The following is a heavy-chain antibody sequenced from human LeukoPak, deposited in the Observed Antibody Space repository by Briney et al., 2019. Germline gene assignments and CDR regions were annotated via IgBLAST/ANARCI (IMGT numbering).Heavy chain of an antibody. CDR2: IYYSGST. D-gene: IGHD2-21*02. Sequence: PSETLSLTCTVSGGFISSNSYYWGWIRQPPGKGLEWIGSIYYSGSTYYNPSLKSRVTISVDTSKNQFSLKLSSVTAADTAVYYCASRVVVTAKGAFDIWGQGTMVTVSS. J-gene: IGHJ3*02. CDR3: ASRVVVTAKGAFDI. CDR1: GGFISSNSYY. V-gene: IGHV4-39*07.